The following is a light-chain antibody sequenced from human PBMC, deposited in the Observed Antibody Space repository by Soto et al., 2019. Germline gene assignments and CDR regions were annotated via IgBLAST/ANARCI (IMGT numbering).Light chain of an antibody. CDR3: SSYAGSKNFV. CDR2: KGT. CDR1: SSDVGAYNS. J-gene: IGLJ1*01. Sequence: QSVLAQPASVSGSPGQSITISCTGTSSDVGAYNSVSWYQQHPHRAPQVIIYKGTQRPSGVSNRFSGSTSGNAASLTVSGLQADDDAHYYCSSYAGSKNFVFGTGTKVT. V-gene: IGLV2-14*02.